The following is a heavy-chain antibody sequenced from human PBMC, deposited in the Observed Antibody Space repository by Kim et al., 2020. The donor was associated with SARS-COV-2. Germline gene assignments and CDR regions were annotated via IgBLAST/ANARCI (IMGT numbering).Heavy chain of an antibody. J-gene: IGHJ6*02. V-gene: IGHV4-34*01. Sequence: LKSRVTISVDTSKNQFSLKLSSVTAADTAVYYCARGFNRAKYYYYYGMDVWGQGTTVTVSS. CDR3: ARGFNRAKYYYYYGMDV. D-gene: IGHD3-10*01.